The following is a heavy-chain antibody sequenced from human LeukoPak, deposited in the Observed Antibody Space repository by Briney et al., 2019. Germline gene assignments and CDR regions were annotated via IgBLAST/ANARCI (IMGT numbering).Heavy chain of an antibody. V-gene: IGHV5-51*01. CDR2: IYPGDSDT. D-gene: IGHD4-17*01. Sequence: GESLKISCKVSGYSFTTYWIGWVRQMPGKGLEWMGVIYPGDSDTRYSPSFQGHVTISADKSICTAYLQWSSLKASDTAIYYCARRGVYGDYGKDAFDIWGQGTMVTVSS. CDR1: GYSFTTYW. J-gene: IGHJ3*02. CDR3: ARRGVYGDYGKDAFDI.